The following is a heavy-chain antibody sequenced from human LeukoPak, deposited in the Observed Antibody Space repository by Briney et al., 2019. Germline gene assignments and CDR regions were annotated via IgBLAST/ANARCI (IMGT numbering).Heavy chain of an antibody. CDR2: IRNKANSYTT. J-gene: IGHJ4*02. V-gene: IGHV3-72*01. CDR1: GFTFSDHY. Sequence: GGSLRLSCAASGFTFSDHYMDWVRQAPGEGLEWVGRIRNKANSYTTEYATSVKGRFTISRDDSKNSLYLQMNSLKTEDTAVYYCARVLVVAGSYYFDSWGQGTLVTVSS. D-gene: IGHD3-22*01. CDR3: ARVLVVAGSYYFDS.